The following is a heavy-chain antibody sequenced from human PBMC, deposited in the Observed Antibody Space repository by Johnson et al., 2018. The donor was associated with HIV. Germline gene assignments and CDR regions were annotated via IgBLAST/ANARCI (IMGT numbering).Heavy chain of an antibody. Sequence: VESGGNLVQPGGSLRLSCAASGFTVSSNYMTWVRQAPGKGLEWVSVIYSCGSTYYADSVKGRFIISRDNSKNTLLLQMNSLRVDDTAMYYCAKDDNLGVWYSDAFDVWGQGTVVTVSS. V-gene: IGHV3-66*01. CDR2: IYSCGST. CDR1: GFTVSSNY. J-gene: IGHJ3*01. CDR3: AKDDNLGVWYSDAFDV. D-gene: IGHD6-19*01.